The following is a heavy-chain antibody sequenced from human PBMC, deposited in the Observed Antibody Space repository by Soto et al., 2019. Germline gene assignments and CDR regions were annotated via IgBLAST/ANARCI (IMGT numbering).Heavy chain of an antibody. Sequence: QVQLQESGPRLVKPSETLSLTCTVSDDLIRSYYWNWIRQPAGKGLEWIGRVSTSGATHYNPSLESRVTMSVETSKQQFSLKLTSVTAADTAVYFCARADYEILTGSYAMDVWGQGTTVTVAS. D-gene: IGHD3-9*01. V-gene: IGHV4-4*07. J-gene: IGHJ6*02. CDR3: ARADYEILTGSYAMDV. CDR2: VSTSGAT. CDR1: DDLIRSYY.